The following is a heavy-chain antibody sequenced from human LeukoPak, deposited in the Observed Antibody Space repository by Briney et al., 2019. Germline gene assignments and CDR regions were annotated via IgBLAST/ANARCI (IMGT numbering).Heavy chain of an antibody. CDR3: ARVWTMADAFDI. V-gene: IGHV3-23*01. CDR1: GFTFSSYA. Sequence: GGSLRLSCAASGFTFSSYAMSWVRQAPGKGLEWVSAISGSGGSTYYADSVKGRFTISRDNAKNSLYLQMNSLRAEDTAVYYCARVWTMADAFDIWGQGTMVTVSS. CDR2: ISGSGGST. J-gene: IGHJ3*02. D-gene: IGHD5-24*01.